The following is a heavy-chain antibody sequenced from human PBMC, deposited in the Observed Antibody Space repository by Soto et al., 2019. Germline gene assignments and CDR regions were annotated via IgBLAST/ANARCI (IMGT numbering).Heavy chain of an antibody. J-gene: IGHJ1*01. CDR2: ISGSGGST. D-gene: IGHD3-3*01. CDR1: GFTFSSYA. Sequence: GGSLRLSCAASGFTFSSYAMSWVRQAPGKGLEWVSAISGSGGSTYYADSVKGRFTISRDNSKNTLYLQMNSLRAEDTAVYYCAKVRDFWSGYPLEYFQHWGQGTLVTVSS. V-gene: IGHV3-23*01. CDR3: AKVRDFWSGYPLEYFQH.